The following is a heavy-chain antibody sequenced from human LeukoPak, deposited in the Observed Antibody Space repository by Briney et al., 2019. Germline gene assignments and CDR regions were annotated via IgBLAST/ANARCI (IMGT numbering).Heavy chain of an antibody. V-gene: IGHV4-38-2*02. Sequence: SETQSLTCTVSGYSISSGYYWGWIRQPPGKGLEWIGSIYHSGSTYYNPSLKSRVTISVDTSKNQFSLKLSSVTAADTAVYYCARGEVNFDYWGQGTLVTVSS. CDR3: ARGEVNFDY. J-gene: IGHJ4*02. D-gene: IGHD4-23*01. CDR1: GYSISSGYY. CDR2: IYHSGST.